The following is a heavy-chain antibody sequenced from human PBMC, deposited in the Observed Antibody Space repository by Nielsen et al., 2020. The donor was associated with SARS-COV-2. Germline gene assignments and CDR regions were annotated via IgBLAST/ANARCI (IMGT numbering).Heavy chain of an antibody. CDR3: ARGYEGGPFDC. CDR1: GVIFSSSE. D-gene: IGHD1-14*01. J-gene: IGHJ4*02. Sequence: GESLKISCAASGVIFSSSEMHWVRQAPGKGLQWVSYISSSGNTVYYADSVKGRFTISRDNAKNSLYLQMDSLRVEDTAFYYCARGYEGGPFDCWGQGTLVTVSS. V-gene: IGHV3-48*03. CDR2: ISSSGNTV.